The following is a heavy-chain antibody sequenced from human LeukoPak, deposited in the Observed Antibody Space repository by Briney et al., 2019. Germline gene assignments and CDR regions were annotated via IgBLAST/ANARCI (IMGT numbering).Heavy chain of an antibody. D-gene: IGHD3-22*01. J-gene: IGHJ4*02. CDR3: ARDRYYYDSSGYYYVSSDHFDY. CDR1: GYTFTSYG. V-gene: IGHV1-18*01. Sequence: GASVKVSCKASGYTFTSYGISWVRQAPGQGLEWMGWISAYNGNTNYAQKLQGRVTMTTDTSTSTAYMELRSLRSDDTAVYYCARDRYYYDSSGYYYVSSDHFDYWGQGTLVTVSS. CDR2: ISAYNGNT.